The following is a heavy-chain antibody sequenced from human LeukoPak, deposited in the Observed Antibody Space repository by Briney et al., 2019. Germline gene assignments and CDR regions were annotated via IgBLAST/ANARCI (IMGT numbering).Heavy chain of an antibody. Sequence: GGSLRLSCAASGFTVGSNYMSWVRQAPGKRLEWVSIIYSAGTTYYEDSVKGRFTISRDYSKNMLYLQMNSLRAEDTAVYYCVRFTGTYYNRPDYWGQGTLVTVSS. CDR1: GFTVGSNY. D-gene: IGHD3-10*01. CDR3: VRFTGTYYNRPDY. V-gene: IGHV3-53*01. J-gene: IGHJ4*02. CDR2: IYSAGTT.